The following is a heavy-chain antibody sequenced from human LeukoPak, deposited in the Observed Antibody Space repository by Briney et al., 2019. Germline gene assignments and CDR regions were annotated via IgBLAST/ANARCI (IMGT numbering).Heavy chain of an antibody. CDR2: FKSKAAGGTT. CDR1: GFTFSVTW. V-gene: IGHV3-15*01. J-gene: IGHJ3*02. D-gene: IGHD1-26*01. CDR3: TRGAPQADVFDI. Sequence: GESLRLSCAASGFTFSVTWMSWVRQAPGRGRNWVGRFKSKAAGGTTDYAAPVAGRFTISRDDSKNMLYLQMNSLKTEDTAVYYCTRGAPQADVFDIWGQGTMVTVSS.